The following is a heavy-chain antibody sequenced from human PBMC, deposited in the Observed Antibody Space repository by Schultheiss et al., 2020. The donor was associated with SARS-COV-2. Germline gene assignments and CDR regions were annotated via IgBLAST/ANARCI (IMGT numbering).Heavy chain of an antibody. CDR1: GGSISSYY. V-gene: IGHV4-4*07. CDR3: ARELGY. CDR2: IHTSGTT. J-gene: IGHJ4*02. Sequence: SQTLSLTCTVSGGSISSYYWSWIRQPAGKGLEWIGRIHTSGTTNYNPSLKSRVTISIDTSKNQFSLKLTSVTAADTAVYYCARELGYWGQGTLVTVSS.